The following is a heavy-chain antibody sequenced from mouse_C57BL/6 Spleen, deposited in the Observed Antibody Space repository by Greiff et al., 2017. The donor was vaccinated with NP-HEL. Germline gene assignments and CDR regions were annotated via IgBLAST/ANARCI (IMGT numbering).Heavy chain of an antibody. Sequence: EVKLVESGGGLVQPGGSLSLSCAASGFTFTDYYMSWVRQPPGKALEWLGFIRNKANGYTTEYSASVKGRFTISRDNSQSILYLQMNALRAEDSATYYCARYPYDGYSRFDYWGQGTTLTVSS. CDR3: ARYPYDGYSRFDY. D-gene: IGHD2-3*01. V-gene: IGHV7-3*01. CDR1: GFTFTDYY. CDR2: IRNKANGYTT. J-gene: IGHJ2*01.